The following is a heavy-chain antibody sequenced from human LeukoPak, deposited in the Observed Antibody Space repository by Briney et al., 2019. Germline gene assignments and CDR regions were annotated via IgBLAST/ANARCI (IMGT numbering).Heavy chain of an antibody. CDR3: AKDSSGRGFYGSGSIWAPREATFNYFDY. D-gene: IGHD3-10*01. Sequence: GGSLRLSCAASGFTFDDYAMHWVRQAPGKGLEWVSGISWNSGSIGYADSVKGRFTISRDNAKNTLYLQMNSLRAEDTAVYYCAKDSSGRGFYGSGSIWAPREATFNYFDYWGQGTLVTVSS. CDR2: ISWNSGSI. V-gene: IGHV3-9*01. CDR1: GFTFDDYA. J-gene: IGHJ4*02.